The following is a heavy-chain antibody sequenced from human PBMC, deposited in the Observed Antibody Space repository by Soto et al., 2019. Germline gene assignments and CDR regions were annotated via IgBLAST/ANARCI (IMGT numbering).Heavy chain of an antibody. V-gene: IGHV3-23*01. D-gene: IGHD3-10*01. Sequence: EVQLLESGGDLVQPGGSLRLSCAASGFTFSTYAMTWVRQAPKKGLEWVSAIRGSGGDTYYADSVRGRFTTSRDNSKNTLYLQMNSLRAEDTAVYYCAKELRNYGSGNYWDYWGQVTLVTVSS. CDR3: AKELRNYGSGNYWDY. CDR1: GFTFSTYA. CDR2: IRGSGGDT. J-gene: IGHJ4*02.